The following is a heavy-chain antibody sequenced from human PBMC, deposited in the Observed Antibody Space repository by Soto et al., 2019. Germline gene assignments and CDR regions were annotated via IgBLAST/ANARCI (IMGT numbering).Heavy chain of an antibody. CDR3: ANEGRSRHYDWDY. V-gene: IGHV3-23*03. D-gene: IGHD1-1*01. J-gene: IGHJ4*02. CDR1: GFIFSDYA. Sequence: EVQLLESGGGLVQPGGSLSLSCAASGFIFSDYAMSWVRQAPGKGLEWVSGIGGSGGGGGSDDDTHYADSVKGRFTISRDNSTHTLYLQMKSLRAADTAVYYCANEGRSRHYDWDYWGQGTLVTVSS. CDR2: IGGSGGGGGSDDDT.